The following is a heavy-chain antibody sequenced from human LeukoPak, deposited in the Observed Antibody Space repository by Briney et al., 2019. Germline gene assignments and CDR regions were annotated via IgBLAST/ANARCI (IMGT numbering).Heavy chain of an antibody. CDR1: GFSFSSYA. J-gene: IGHJ5*02. Sequence: GGSLRLSCAASGFSFSSYAMHWVRQSPGKGLEWVAVISSDGGYEYYTDSVKGRFTISRGNSKNTLYLQMTSLKVDDTAIYYCARGGRGFDPWGQGTLVTVSS. CDR2: ISSDGGYE. CDR3: ARGGRGFDP. D-gene: IGHD3-16*01. V-gene: IGHV3-30*04.